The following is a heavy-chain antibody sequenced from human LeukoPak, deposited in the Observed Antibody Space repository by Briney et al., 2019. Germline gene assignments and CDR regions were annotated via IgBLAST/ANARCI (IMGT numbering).Heavy chain of an antibody. J-gene: IGHJ4*02. CDR3: ASGHNSGWGYFDY. CDR2: INTSGTT. V-gene: IGHV4-4*07. D-gene: IGHD6-19*01. Sequence: SETLSLTCTVSGGSISSYQWSWIRQPAGEGLECIGRINTSGTTNYNPSLKSRVTMSVDTSKNQFSLKLSSVTAADTAVYYCASGHNSGWGYFDYWGQGSLVTVSS. CDR1: GGSISSYQ.